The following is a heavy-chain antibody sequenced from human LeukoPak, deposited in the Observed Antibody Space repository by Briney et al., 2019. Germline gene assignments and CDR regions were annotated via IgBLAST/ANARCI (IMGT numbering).Heavy chain of an antibody. V-gene: IGHV3-30-3*01. Sequence: GGSLRLSCAASGFTFSSYAMHWVRQAPGKGLEWVAVISYDGSNKYYADSVKGRFTISRDISKNTLYLQMNSLRAEDTAVYYCAREDTVVPLAYWGQGTLVTVSS. CDR2: ISYDGSNK. CDR1: GFTFSSYA. CDR3: AREDTVVPLAY. J-gene: IGHJ4*02. D-gene: IGHD4-23*01.